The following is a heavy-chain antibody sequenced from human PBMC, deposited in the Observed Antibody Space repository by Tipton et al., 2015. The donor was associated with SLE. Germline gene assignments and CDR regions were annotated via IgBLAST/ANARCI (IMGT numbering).Heavy chain of an antibody. J-gene: IGHJ5*02. Sequence: SLRLSCAASGFTFSSYGMHWVRQAPGKGLEWVSSISSSSSYIYYADSVKGRFTISRDNAKNSLYLQMNSLRAEDTAVYYCARDRTMVRGHHNWFDPWGQGTLVTVSS. CDR1: GFTFSSYG. V-gene: IGHV3-21*01. CDR2: ISSSSSYI. CDR3: ARDRTMVRGHHNWFDP. D-gene: IGHD3-10*01.